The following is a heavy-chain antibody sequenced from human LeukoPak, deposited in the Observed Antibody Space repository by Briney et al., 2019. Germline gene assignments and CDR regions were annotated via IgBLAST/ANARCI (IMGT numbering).Heavy chain of an antibody. V-gene: IGHV4-39*07. D-gene: IGHD3-10*01. CDR1: GGSISSSSYY. CDR2: IYYSGST. CDR3: AREDGGVRGVIVY. Sequence: SETLSLTCTVSGGSISSSSYYWGWIRQPPGTGLEWIGSIYYSGSTYYNPSLKSRVTISVDTSKNQFSLKLSSVTAADTAVYYCAREDGGVRGVIVYWGQGTLVTVSS. J-gene: IGHJ4*02.